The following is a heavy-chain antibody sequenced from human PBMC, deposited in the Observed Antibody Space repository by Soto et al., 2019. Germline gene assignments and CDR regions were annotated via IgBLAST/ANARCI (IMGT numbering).Heavy chain of an antibody. CDR2: LNAYNGNT. CDR1: GYTFTSYG. J-gene: IGHJ5*02. V-gene: IGHV1-18*01. CDR3: ARVRPPFDP. Sequence: QVQLVQSGAEVKKPGASVKVSCKASGYTFTSYGISWVRQAPGQGLEWMGWLNAYNGNTNYAQKLQGRVTMTTDTATRTAYRELRSLRSDDTAVYYCARVRPPFDPWGQGTLVTVSS.